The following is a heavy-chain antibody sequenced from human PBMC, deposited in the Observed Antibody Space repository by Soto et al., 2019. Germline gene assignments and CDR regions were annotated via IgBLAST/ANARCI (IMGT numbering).Heavy chain of an antibody. V-gene: IGHV3-49*04. Sequence: LRLSCTASGFTFGDYAMSWVRQAPGKGLEWVGFIRSKAYGGTTEYAASVKGRFTISRDDSKSIAYLQMNSLKTEDTAVYYCTRDLGIAAAGTSDYYYGMDVWGQGTTVTVSS. D-gene: IGHD6-13*01. CDR3: TRDLGIAAAGTSDYYYGMDV. J-gene: IGHJ6*02. CDR2: IRSKAYGGTT. CDR1: GFTFGDYA.